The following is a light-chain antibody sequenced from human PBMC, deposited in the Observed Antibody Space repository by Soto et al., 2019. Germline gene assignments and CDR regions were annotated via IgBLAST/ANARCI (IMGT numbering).Light chain of an antibody. CDR2: AGS. J-gene: IGKJ3*01. CDR1: QGISTY. V-gene: IGKV1-27*01. CDR3: QKYNTDPFS. Sequence: DIQMTQSPSSLSASVGDSVNITCRASQGISTYLAWYQQKPGKSPKLLIYAGSILRSGVTSRFSGTRYDTAFTVAITSLQPEDVATCYCQKYNTDPFSFGPGPNVDMK.